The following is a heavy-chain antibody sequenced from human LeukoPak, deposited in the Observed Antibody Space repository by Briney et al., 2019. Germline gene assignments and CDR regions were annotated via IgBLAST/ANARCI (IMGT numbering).Heavy chain of an antibody. D-gene: IGHD3-3*01. V-gene: IGHV1-69*06. CDR3: ARTLLEQSRGFDP. CDR1: GGTFSSYA. Sequence: SVKVSCKASGGTFSSYAISWVRQAPGQGLEWMGGIIPIFGTANYAQKFQGRVTITADKSTSTAYMELSSLRSEDTAVYYCARTLLEQSRGFDPWGQGTLVTVSS. J-gene: IGHJ5*02. CDR2: IIPIFGTA.